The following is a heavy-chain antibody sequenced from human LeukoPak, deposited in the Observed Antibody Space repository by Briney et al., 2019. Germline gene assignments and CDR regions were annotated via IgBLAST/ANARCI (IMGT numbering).Heavy chain of an antibody. V-gene: IGHV3-23*01. Sequence: GGSLRLSCAASGFTFSSYGMSWVRQAPGKGLEWVSAISGSGGSTYYADSVKGRFTISRDNAKNSLYLQMNSLRAEDTAVYYCAKGAYLAVAGHFDYWGQGTLVTVSS. CDR1: GFTFSSYG. D-gene: IGHD6-19*01. CDR3: AKGAYLAVAGHFDY. CDR2: ISGSGGST. J-gene: IGHJ4*02.